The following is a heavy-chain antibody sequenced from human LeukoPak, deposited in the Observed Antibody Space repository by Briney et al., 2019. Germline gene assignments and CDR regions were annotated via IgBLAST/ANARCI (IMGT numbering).Heavy chain of an antibody. V-gene: IGHV4-30-2*06. Sequence: SETLALTCTVSGGSISRGGYFWNWIRQSPGKGLEWVGYIYHSGTTDYNPSLKSRITISVDRSKNQISLKLSSVTAADTAVYYCARCKWYFDVWGRGTLVTVSS. CDR2: IYHSGTT. CDR1: GGSISRGGYF. J-gene: IGHJ2*01. CDR3: ARCKWYFDV.